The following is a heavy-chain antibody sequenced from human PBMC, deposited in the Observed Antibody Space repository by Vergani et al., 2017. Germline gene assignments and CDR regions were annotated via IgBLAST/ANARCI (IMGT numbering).Heavy chain of an antibody. CDR2: ISPIFGTA. CDR1: GGTFSSYA. V-gene: IGHV1-69*01. CDR3: ARDRSIVVVPAAINAFDI. Sequence: QVQLVQSGAEVKKPGSSVKVSCKASGGTFSSYAISWVRQAPGQGLEWMGGISPIFGTANNAQKFQGRDNITADESTSTAYMEVSSLGSEDTAVYYCARDRSIVVVPAAINAFDIWGQGTMVTVSS. J-gene: IGHJ3*02. D-gene: IGHD2-2*01.